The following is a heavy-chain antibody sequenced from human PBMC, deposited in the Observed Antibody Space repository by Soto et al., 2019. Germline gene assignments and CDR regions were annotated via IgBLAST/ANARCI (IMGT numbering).Heavy chain of an antibody. V-gene: IGHV5-51*01. D-gene: IGHD2-2*01. J-gene: IGHJ6*02. CDR2: IYPNDADT. Sequence: GESLKISCKGSGYSFTSYWIAWVRQRPGKDLEWMGIIYPNDADTRYNPSFQGQVTISADKSISTAYLQWTSLKTSDTAMYYCARVPSVVTPGNDYFCVDVWGQGTTVSVS. CDR3: ARVPSVVTPGNDYFCVDV. CDR1: GYSFTSYW.